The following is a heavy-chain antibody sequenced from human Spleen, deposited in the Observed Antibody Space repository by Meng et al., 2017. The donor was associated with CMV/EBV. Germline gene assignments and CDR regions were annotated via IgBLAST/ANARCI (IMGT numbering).Heavy chain of an antibody. CDR2: IYYSGST. D-gene: IGHD5-12*01. CDR3: ARVQLRLRLFDY. CDR1: GGSISSSSYY. Sequence: SETLSLTCTVSGGSISSSSYYWGWIRQPPGKGLEWIGSIYYSGSTYYNPSLKSRVTISVDTSKNQFSLKLSSVTAADTAVYYCARVQLRLRLFDYWGQGTLVTVSS. J-gene: IGHJ4*02. V-gene: IGHV4-39*07.